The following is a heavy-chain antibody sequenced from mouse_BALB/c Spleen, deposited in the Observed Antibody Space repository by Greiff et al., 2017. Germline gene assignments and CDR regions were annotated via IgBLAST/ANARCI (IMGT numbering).Heavy chain of an antibody. V-gene: IGHV2-2*02. J-gene: IGHJ3*01. CDR3: ARNRGYEAWFAY. CDR1: GFSLTSYG. D-gene: IGHD2-14*01. Sequence: VKLVESGPGLVQPSQSLSITCTVSGFSLTSYGVHWVRQSPGKGLEWLGVIWSGGSTDYNAAFISRLSISKDNSKSQVFFKMNSLQANDTAIYYCARNRGYEAWFAYWGQGTLVTVSA. CDR2: IWSGGST.